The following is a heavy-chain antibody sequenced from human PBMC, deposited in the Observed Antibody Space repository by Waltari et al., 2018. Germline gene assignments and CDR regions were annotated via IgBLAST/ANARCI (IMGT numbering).Heavy chain of an antibody. Sequence: QVQLVESGGGLVKPGGSLRLSCAASGFTFSASYMSWIRQAPGKGLEWLSYIRDSGSSPYYADSVKGRFTLSRDNAKNSVYLQMNSLRVEDTAVYYCARSVRSPGDWGQGTLVTVSS. CDR3: ARSVRSPGD. V-gene: IGHV3-11*01. CDR2: IRDSGSSP. J-gene: IGHJ4*02. D-gene: IGHD3-10*02. CDR1: GFTFSASY.